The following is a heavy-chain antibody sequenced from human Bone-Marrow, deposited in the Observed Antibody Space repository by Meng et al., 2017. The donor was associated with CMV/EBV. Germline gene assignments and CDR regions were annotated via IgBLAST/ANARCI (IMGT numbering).Heavy chain of an antibody. J-gene: IGHJ4*02. CDR3: ASSDSGDH. CDR2: ITSTSSYI. Sequence: EVQLVESGGXLVKPGGXLRLSCAASGFTFSSYRMNWVRQAPGKGLEWVSSITSTSSYIYYADSVKGRFTISRDNAKNSLYLQMNSLRAEDTAVYYCASSDSGDHWGQGTLVTVSS. CDR1: GFTFSSYR. V-gene: IGHV3-21*01. D-gene: IGHD4-17*01.